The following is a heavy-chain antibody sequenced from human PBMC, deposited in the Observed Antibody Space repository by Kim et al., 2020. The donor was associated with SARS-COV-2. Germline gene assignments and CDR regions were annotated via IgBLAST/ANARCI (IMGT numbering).Heavy chain of an antibody. D-gene: IGHD2-15*01. CDR3: ARPRWWQPGSGYYYGMDV. J-gene: IGHJ6*02. V-gene: IGHV5-51*01. CDR2: IYPGDSDT. Sequence: GESLKISCKGSGYSFTSYWIGWVRQMPGKGLEWMGIIYPGDSDTRYSPSFQGQVTISADKSISTAYLQWSSLKASDTAMYYCARPRWWQPGSGYYYGMDVWGQGTTVTVSS. CDR1: GYSFTSYW.